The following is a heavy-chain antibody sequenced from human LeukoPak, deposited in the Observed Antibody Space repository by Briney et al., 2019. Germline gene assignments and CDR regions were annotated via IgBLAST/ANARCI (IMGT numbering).Heavy chain of an antibody. Sequence: GGSLRLSCAASGFTFSSYAMSWVRQAPGKGLEWVSAISGSGGSTYYADSVKGRFTISRDNSKNTLYLQMNSLRAEDTAVYYCASSGSYSPANWFDPWGQGTLVTVSS. CDR2: ISGSGGST. CDR3: ASSGSYSPANWFDP. D-gene: IGHD1-26*01. J-gene: IGHJ5*02. V-gene: IGHV3-23*01. CDR1: GFTFSSYA.